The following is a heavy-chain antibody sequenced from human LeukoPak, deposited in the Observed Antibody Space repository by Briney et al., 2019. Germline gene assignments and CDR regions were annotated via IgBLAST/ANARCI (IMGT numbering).Heavy chain of an antibody. CDR1: GGSISSSSYY. D-gene: IGHD6-13*01. V-gene: IGHV4-39*01. CDR2: IYYSGST. CDR3: ARGSSSLSHDFDP. J-gene: IGHJ5*02. Sequence: PSETLSLTCTVPGGSISSSSYYWGWIRQPPGKGLEWIGSIYYSGSTYYNPSLKSRVTISVDTSKNQFSLKLSAVTAAYTAVSYCARGSSSLSHDFDPWGQGTLVTVSS.